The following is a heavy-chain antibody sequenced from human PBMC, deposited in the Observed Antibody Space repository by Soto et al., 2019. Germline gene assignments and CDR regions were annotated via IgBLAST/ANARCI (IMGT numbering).Heavy chain of an antibody. J-gene: IGHJ5*02. CDR2: ISGSGGST. V-gene: IGHV3-23*01. CDR1: GFTFSSYA. Sequence: GGSLRLSCAASGFTFSSYAMSWVRQAPGKGLEWVSAISGSGGSTYYADSVKGRFTISRDNSKNTPYLQMNSLRAEDTAVYYCAKSAIVVVVAATNWFDPWGQGTLVTVSS. D-gene: IGHD2-15*01. CDR3: AKSAIVVVVAATNWFDP.